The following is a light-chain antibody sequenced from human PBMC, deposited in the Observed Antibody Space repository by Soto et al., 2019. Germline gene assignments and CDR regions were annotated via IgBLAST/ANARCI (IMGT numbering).Light chain of an antibody. Sequence: DIQMTQSPSSLSASVGDRVTITCRASQSISSYLNWYQQKPGKAPKLLIYAASSLQSGVPSRFSGSGSGTDFTLTISSLQPEDFATYYCQQSYSTPGPFTFGPGTKSGYQT. CDR3: QQSYSTPGPFT. V-gene: IGKV1-39*01. CDR1: QSISSY. CDR2: AAS. J-gene: IGKJ3*01.